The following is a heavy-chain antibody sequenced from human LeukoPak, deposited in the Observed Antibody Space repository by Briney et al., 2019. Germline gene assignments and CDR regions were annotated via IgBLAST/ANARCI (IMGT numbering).Heavy chain of an antibody. V-gene: IGHV3-11*04. Sequence: GGSLRLSCAASKFTFSDFYMSWVRQAPGKGLEWVSYISSSESTIHYADSVKGRFTISRDNAKNSLYLQMNGLRVEDTAVYYCARVRSFRFDTWGRGTLVTVSS. J-gene: IGHJ5*02. CDR1: KFTFSDFY. D-gene: IGHD2-15*01. CDR3: ARVRSFRFDT. CDR2: ISSSESTI.